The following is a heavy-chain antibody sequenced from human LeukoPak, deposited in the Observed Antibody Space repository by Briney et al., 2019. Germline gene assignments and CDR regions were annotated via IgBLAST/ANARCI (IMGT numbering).Heavy chain of an antibody. V-gene: IGHV3-23*01. D-gene: IGHD4-17*01. CDR2: ISGSGGST. CDR3: AKDRYVLDYGDSYFDY. J-gene: IGHJ4*02. Sequence: GGSLRLSCAASGFTFSSYAMSWVRQAPGKGLEWVSAISGSGGSTYYADYVKGRFTISRDNSKNTLYLQMNSLRAEDTAVYYCAKDRYVLDYGDSYFDYRGQGTLVTVSS. CDR1: GFTFSSYA.